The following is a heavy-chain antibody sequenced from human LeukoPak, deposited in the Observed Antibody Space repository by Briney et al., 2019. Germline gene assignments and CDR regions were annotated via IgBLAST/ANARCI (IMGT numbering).Heavy chain of an antibody. Sequence: ASVKVSCKASGYTFTGYFMHWVRQAPGQGLEWMGWISAYNGNTNYAQKLQGRVTMTTDTSTSTAYMELRSLRSDDTAVYYCAVRYCSSTSCHEGWFDPWGQGTLVTVSS. D-gene: IGHD2-2*01. CDR2: ISAYNGNT. CDR3: AVRYCSSTSCHEGWFDP. CDR1: GYTFTGYF. J-gene: IGHJ5*02. V-gene: IGHV1-18*04.